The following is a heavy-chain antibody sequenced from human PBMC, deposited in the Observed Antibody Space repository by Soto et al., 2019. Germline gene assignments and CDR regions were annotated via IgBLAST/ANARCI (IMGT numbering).Heavy chain of an antibody. CDR2: ISWNSARI. D-gene: IGHD3-10*01. Sequence: EVQLVESGGGLVQPGRSLRLSCGASGFTFDDYAMHWVRQAPGKGLEWVSGISWNSARIDYADSVKGRFTISRDNAKNSLSLQMNSLRAEATALYYCAKDILFGEKSYYYGMDVWGQGTTVTVSS. V-gene: IGHV3-9*01. CDR3: AKDILFGEKSYYYGMDV. J-gene: IGHJ6*02. CDR1: GFTFDDYA.